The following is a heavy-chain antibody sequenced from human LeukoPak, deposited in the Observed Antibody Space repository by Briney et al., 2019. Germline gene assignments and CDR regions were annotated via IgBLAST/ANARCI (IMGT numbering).Heavy chain of an antibody. J-gene: IGHJ4*02. CDR3: ARDPVEWELLLDY. Sequence: GGSLRLSCATSGFFFNSYWMTWVRQAPGKRPEWVANMNIDGSERYYADSVKGRFTISRDNARNSVFLQMSGLRVEDTAVYYCARDPVEWELLLDYWGQGTLVTVSS. V-gene: IGHV3-7*01. CDR1: GFFFNSYW. D-gene: IGHD1-26*01. CDR2: MNIDGSER.